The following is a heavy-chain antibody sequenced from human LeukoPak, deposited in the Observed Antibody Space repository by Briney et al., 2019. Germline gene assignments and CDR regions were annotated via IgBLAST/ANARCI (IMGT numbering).Heavy chain of an antibody. CDR2: INWNGGSI. CDR3: ARGRDWGVTNFDY. V-gene: IGHV3-20*04. J-gene: IGHJ4*02. CDR1: GFTFDDYG. D-gene: IGHD7-27*01. Sequence: GGSLRLXCAASGFTFDDYGMTWVRHGPGKGLEWVSGINWNGGSIGYADSVKGRFTISRDNAKNSLYLQMNSLRAEDTALYYCARGRDWGVTNFDYWGQGILSPSPQ.